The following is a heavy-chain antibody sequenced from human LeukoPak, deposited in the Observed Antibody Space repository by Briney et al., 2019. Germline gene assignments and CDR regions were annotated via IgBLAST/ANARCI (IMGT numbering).Heavy chain of an antibody. J-gene: IGHJ6*03. Sequence: SETLSLTCTVSGGSISSYYWSWIRQPAGKGLEWIGRIYTSGSTNYNPSLKSRVTISVDTSKNQFSLKLSSVTAADTAVYYCARGGGYYYYYYMDVWGKGTTVTISS. V-gene: IGHV4-4*07. CDR1: GGSISSYY. D-gene: IGHD3-16*01. CDR3: ARGGGYYYYYYMDV. CDR2: IYTSGST.